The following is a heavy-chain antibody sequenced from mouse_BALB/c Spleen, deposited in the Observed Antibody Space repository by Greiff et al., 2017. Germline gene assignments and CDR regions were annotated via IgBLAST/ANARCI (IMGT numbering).Heavy chain of an antibody. Sequence: EVKLVESGGGLVKPGGSLKLSCAASGFTFSSYAMSWVRQSPEKRLEWVAEISSGGSYTYYPDTVTGRCTISRDNATNTLYLEMSSLRSEDTAMYCCARDYYGSSYAMDYWGQGTSVTVSS. J-gene: IGHJ4*01. CDR2: ISSGGSYT. V-gene: IGHV5-9-4*01. D-gene: IGHD1-1*01. CDR3: ARDYYGSSYAMDY. CDR1: GFTFSSYA.